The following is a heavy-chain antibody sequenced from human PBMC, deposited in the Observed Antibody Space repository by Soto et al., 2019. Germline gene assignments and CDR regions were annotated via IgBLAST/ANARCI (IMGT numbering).Heavy chain of an antibody. Sequence: QVQLVQSGAEVKKPGSSVKVSCKASGGTFSSYAISWVRQAPGQGLEWMGGIIPIFGTANYAQKFQGRVTITADESTSTAYMELSSLRSEDTAVYYCARESRFDSSGYYYYAFDIWGQWTMVTVSS. D-gene: IGHD3-22*01. V-gene: IGHV1-69*01. CDR3: ARESRFDSSGYYYYAFDI. J-gene: IGHJ3*02. CDR2: IIPIFGTA. CDR1: GGTFSSYA.